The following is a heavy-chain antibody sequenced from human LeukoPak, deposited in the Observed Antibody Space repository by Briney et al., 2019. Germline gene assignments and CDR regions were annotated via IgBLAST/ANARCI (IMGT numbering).Heavy chain of an antibody. CDR1: GYTFTSYG. V-gene: IGHV1-18*01. Sequence: ASVKVSCKASGYTFTSYGVSWVRQAPGQGLEWMGWISAYNGNTNYAQKLQGRVTMTTDTSTSTAYMELRSLRSDDTAVYYCATMTDGGYCSGGSCYSSYYYGMDVWGQGTTVTVSS. D-gene: IGHD2-15*01. CDR2: ISAYNGNT. J-gene: IGHJ6*02. CDR3: ATMTDGGYCSGGSCYSSYYYGMDV.